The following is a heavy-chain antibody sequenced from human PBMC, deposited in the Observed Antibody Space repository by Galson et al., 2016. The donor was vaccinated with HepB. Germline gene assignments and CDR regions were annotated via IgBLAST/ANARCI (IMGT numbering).Heavy chain of an antibody. V-gene: IGHV3-21*01. J-gene: IGHJ5*02. CDR1: GFRCSGYR. Sequence: SLRLSCAGSGFRCSGYRMNWFRRGPGEGLEWISTLDGSGTWQHSSESLKGRFTLSSDNGENTLFLQMNSLTPQDTAVYYCARGQGGFEGFVHWGQGTLVTVS. D-gene: IGHD3-10*01. CDR3: ARGQGGFEGFVH. CDR2: LDGSGTWQ.